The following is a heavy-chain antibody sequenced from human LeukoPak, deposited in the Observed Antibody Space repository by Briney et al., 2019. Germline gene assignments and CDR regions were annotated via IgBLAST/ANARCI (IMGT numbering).Heavy chain of an antibody. Sequence: ASVKVSCKASGCTFTGYYMHWVRQAPGQGLEWMGWINPNSGGTNYAQKFQGRVTMTRDTSISTAYMELSRLRSDDTAVYYCARASPNWNSPLAAFDIWGQGTMVTVSS. CDR1: GCTFTGYY. V-gene: IGHV1-2*02. D-gene: IGHD1/OR15-1a*01. J-gene: IGHJ3*02. CDR3: ARASPNWNSPLAAFDI. CDR2: INPNSGGT.